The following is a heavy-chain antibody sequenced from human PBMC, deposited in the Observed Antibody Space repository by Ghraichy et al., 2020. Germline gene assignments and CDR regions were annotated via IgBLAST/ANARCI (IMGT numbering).Heavy chain of an antibody. V-gene: IGHV3-23*01. CDR2: ISGSGGST. D-gene: IGHD1-7*01. Sequence: GALRLSCAASGFTFSSYAMSWVRQAPGKGLEWVSGISGSGGSTYYADSVKGRFTISRDNSKNTLYLQMNSLRAEDTAVYYCARPFPGARTTEWFDPWGQGTLVTVSS. CDR3: ARPFPGARTTEWFDP. CDR1: GFTFSSYA. J-gene: IGHJ5*02.